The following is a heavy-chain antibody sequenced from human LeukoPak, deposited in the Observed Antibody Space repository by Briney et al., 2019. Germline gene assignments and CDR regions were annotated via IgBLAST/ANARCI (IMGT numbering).Heavy chain of an antibody. Sequence: GGSLRLSCVASGFTFSDYAIHWVRQAPGKGLEWVAVISYDGSDKYYADSVKGRFTISRDNSKNTLYVQMNSLRAEDTAVYYCLFGDPQIDYWGQGTLVTVSS. CDR2: ISYDGSDK. J-gene: IGHJ4*02. CDR3: LFGDPQIDY. CDR1: GFTFSDYA. D-gene: IGHD3-10*02. V-gene: IGHV3-30*04.